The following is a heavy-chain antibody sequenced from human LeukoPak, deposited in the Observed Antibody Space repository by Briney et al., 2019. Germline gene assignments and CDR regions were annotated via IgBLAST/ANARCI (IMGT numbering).Heavy chain of an antibody. V-gene: IGHV4-39*01. CDR1: GGSVSSSGYY. D-gene: IGHD6-13*01. CDR2: FFYSGNT. Sequence: SETLSLTCTVSGGSVSSSGYYWGWIRQPPGKGLEWIGTFFYSGNTYYKPSLKSRVTISVDTSKNQSSLQLTSVTAADTAVYYCARLTAATGYFDYWGQGTLVTVSS. CDR3: ARLTAATGYFDY. J-gene: IGHJ4*02.